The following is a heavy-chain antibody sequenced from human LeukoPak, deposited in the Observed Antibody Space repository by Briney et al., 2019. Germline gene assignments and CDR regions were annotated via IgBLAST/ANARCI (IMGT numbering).Heavy chain of an antibody. V-gene: IGHV3-53*01. CDR1: GFTVSTNS. J-gene: IGHJ4*02. D-gene: IGHD4/OR15-4a*01. CDR2: IYSDNT. Sequence: GGSLRLSCTVSGFTVSTNSMSWVRKAPGKGLEWVSFIYSDNTHYSDSVKGRFTISRDNSKNTLYLQMNSLRAEDTAVYYCARRAGAYSHPYDYWGQGTLVTVSS. CDR3: ARRAGAYSHPYDY.